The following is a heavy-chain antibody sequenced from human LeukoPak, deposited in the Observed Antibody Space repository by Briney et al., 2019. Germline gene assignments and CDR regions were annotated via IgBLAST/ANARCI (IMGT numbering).Heavy chain of an antibody. CDR2: ISGSGGST. Sequence: PGGSLRLSCAASRFSFSNYWMHWVRHAPGKGLEWVSGISGSGGSTYYADSVKGRFTISRDNSKNTLYLQMNSLRAEDTAVYYCAKDRLPLSSAYYYLPFDYWGQGTLVTVSS. J-gene: IGHJ4*02. CDR1: RFSFSNYW. D-gene: IGHD3-22*01. CDR3: AKDRLPLSSAYYYLPFDY. V-gene: IGHV3-23*01.